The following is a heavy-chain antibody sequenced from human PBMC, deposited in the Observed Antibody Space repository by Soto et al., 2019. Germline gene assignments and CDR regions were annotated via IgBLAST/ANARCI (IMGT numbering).Heavy chain of an antibody. CDR3: AKNRGSGSPYYYNMEV. CDR1: GFTFRTYA. Sequence: AGGSLRLSYAASGFTFRTYAMSWVRQAPGKGLEWVSVISGSTGKTYYADSVKGRFTISRDNSKNTLSLQMNSLRGEDTAVYFCAKNRGSGSPYYYNMEVWGQGTMVTVSS. J-gene: IGHJ6*02. CDR2: ISGSTGKT. D-gene: IGHD3-10*01. V-gene: IGHV3-23*01.